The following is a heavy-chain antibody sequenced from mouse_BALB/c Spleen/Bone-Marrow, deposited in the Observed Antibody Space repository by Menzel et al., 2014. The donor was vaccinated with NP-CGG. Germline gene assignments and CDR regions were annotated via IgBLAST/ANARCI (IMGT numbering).Heavy chain of an antibody. CDR2: INPSNGGT. D-gene: IGHD3-3*01. Sequence: QVQLQQSGTELVKPGASVKLSCKASGYTFTSYYMFWVKQRPGQGLEWIGEINPSNGGTVFNEKFKSKVTLTVDKSSSTAYIQLSGLTSEDSAVYYCIRSAGTGFAYRGQGTLVTVS. CDR1: GYTFTSYY. V-gene: IGHV1-53*01. CDR3: IRSAGTGFAY. J-gene: IGHJ3*01.